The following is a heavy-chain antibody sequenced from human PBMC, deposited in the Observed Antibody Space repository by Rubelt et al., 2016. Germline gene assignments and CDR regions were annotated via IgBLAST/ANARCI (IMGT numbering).Heavy chain of an antibody. V-gene: IGHV1-18*01. J-gene: IGHJ4*02. D-gene: IGHD6-13*01. CDR2: ISANNGDT. CDR3: ARAPRSTAAADY. Sequence: QVQLVQSGAEVKKPGASVKVSCKASGYTFTSYGFDWVRQAPGLGLEWMGWISANNGDTDYAQKVQGRVTLTTDKPTSTAYMEWRMLGSDDTAVYYCARAPRSTAAADYWGQGTLVTVSS. CDR1: GYTFTSYG.